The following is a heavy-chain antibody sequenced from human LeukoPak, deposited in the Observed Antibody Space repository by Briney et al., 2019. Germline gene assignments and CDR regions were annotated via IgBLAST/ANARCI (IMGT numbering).Heavy chain of an antibody. CDR1: GFTFRRYA. CDR3: ARDRASSWYDY. V-gene: IGHV3-53*01. J-gene: IGHJ4*02. Sequence: PGGSLRLSCAASGFTFRRYAMSWVRQAPGKGLEWVSVIYSGGSTYYADSVKGRFTISRDNSKNTLYLQMNSLRAEDTAVYYCARDRASSWYDYWGQGTLVTVSS. CDR2: IYSGGST. D-gene: IGHD6-13*01.